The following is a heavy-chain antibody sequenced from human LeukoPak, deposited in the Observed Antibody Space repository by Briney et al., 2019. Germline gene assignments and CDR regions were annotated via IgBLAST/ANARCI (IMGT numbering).Heavy chain of an antibody. V-gene: IGHV4-30-4*01. CDR3: ARGLEADP. D-gene: IGHD3-3*01. CDR2: IYYSGST. CDR1: GGSISSDDYY. J-gene: IGHJ5*02. Sequence: PSQTLSLTCTVSGGSISSDDYYWSWIRQPPGKGLEWIGYIYYSGSTSYSPSLKSRVTISVDTSKNQFSLKLSSVTAADTAVYYCARGLEADPWGQGTLVTVSS.